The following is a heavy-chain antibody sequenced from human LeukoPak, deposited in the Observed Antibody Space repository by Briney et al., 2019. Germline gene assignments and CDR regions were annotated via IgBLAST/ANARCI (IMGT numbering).Heavy chain of an antibody. CDR2: IYSGGST. V-gene: IGHV3-66*01. D-gene: IGHD6-13*01. Sequence: GGSLRLSCAASGFTVSSNYMNWVRQAPGKGLEWVSVIYSGGSTYYADSVKGRFTISRDNSKNTLYLQMNSLRAEDTAVYYCAKEVAAAGTLFDYWGQGTLVTVSS. J-gene: IGHJ4*02. CDR3: AKEVAAAGTLFDY. CDR1: GFTVSSNY.